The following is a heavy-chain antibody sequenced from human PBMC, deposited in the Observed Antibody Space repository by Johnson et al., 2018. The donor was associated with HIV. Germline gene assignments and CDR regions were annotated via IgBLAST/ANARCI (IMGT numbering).Heavy chain of an antibody. CDR1: GFTFSSYD. J-gene: IGHJ3*02. D-gene: IGHD3-22*01. V-gene: IGHV3-13*01. Sequence: MQLVESGGGLVQPGRSLRLSCAASGFTFSSYDMHWVRQATGKGLEWVSAIGTAGDTYYPGSVKGRFTISRENAKNSLYLQMNSLRAGDTAVYYCARGLTGRYYYDSSGDAFDIWGQGTMVTVSS. CDR3: ARGLTGRYYYDSSGDAFDI. CDR2: IGTAGDT.